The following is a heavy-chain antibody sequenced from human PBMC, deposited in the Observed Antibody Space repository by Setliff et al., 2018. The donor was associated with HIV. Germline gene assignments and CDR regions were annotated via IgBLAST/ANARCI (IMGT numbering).Heavy chain of an antibody. CDR2: IHTSGRT. D-gene: IGHD3-10*01. J-gene: IGHJ5*02. CDR1: SESIVSYY. CDR3: ARAPYVSGSFGWFDP. V-gene: IGHV4-4*08. Sequence: SETLSLTCAVSSESIVSYYWNWIRQPPGRGLEWIGYIHTSGRTKYNPSLKSRLTILVDTSKNQFSLKLTSVTAADTAEYYCARAPYVSGSFGWFDPWGQGTLVTVSS.